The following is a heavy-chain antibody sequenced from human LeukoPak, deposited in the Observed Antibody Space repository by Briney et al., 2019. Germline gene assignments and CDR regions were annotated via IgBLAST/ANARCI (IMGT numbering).Heavy chain of an antibody. CDR1: GGSISSYY. Sequence: PSETLSLTCTVSGGSISSYYWSWIRQPPGKGLEWIGYIYYSGSTNYNPSLKSRVTISVDTSKDQFSPKLSSVTAADTAVYYCARHKNILTGYYFDYWGQGVPVTVSS. V-gene: IGHV4-59*01. J-gene: IGHJ4*02. CDR2: IYYSGST. CDR3: ARHKNILTGYYFDY. D-gene: IGHD3-9*01.